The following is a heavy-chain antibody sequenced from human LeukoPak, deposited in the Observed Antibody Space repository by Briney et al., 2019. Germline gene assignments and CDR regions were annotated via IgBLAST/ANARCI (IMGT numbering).Heavy chain of an antibody. D-gene: IGHD4-11*01. CDR3: ASLDYSNLYYMDV. J-gene: IGHJ6*03. V-gene: IGHV4-39*07. CDR2: IYYSGST. CDR1: GGSISSSSYY. Sequence: SETLSLTCTVSGGSISSSSYYWGWIRQPPGKGLEWIGSIYYSGSTYYNPSLKSRITISVDTSKNQFSLKLSSVTAADTAVYYCASLDYSNLYYMDVWGKGTTVTVSS.